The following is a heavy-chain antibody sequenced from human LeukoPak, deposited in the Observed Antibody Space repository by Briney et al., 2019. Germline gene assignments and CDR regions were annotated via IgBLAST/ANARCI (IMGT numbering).Heavy chain of an antibody. Sequence: ASVKVSCKASGYTFTSYDINWVRQATGQGLEWMGWMNPNSGNTGYAQKFQGRVTMTRNTSISTAYMELSSLRPEDTAVYYCARMARDDFDWLLGDYMDVWGKGTTVTVSS. D-gene: IGHD3-9*01. CDR3: ARMARDDFDWLLGDYMDV. V-gene: IGHV1-8*01. CDR1: GYTFTSYD. CDR2: MNPNSGNT. J-gene: IGHJ6*03.